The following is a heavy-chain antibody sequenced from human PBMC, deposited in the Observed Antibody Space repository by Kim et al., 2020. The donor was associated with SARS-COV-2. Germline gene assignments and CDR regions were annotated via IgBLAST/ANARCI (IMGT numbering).Heavy chain of an antibody. CDR2: ISSSSSYT. J-gene: IGHJ4*02. Sequence: GESLKISCAASGFTFSDYYMSWIRQAPGKGLEWVSYISSSSSYTNYADSVKGRFTISRDNAKNSLYLQMNSLRAEDTAVYYCARDLEYSSSSPLDYWGQG. CDR1: GFTFSDYY. D-gene: IGHD6-6*01. CDR3: ARDLEYSSSSPLDY. V-gene: IGHV3-11*06.